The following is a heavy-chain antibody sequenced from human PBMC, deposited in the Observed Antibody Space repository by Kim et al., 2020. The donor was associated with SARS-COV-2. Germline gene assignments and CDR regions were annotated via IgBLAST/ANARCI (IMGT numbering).Heavy chain of an antibody. D-gene: IGHD6-19*01. CDR2: VYHRGTT. CDR3: AGVIAVAGIPDY. Sequence: SETLSLTCTVSGDSINSGFYYWAWIRQPPGKGLDWNGFVYHRGTTYYNPFLKSRVTISIDTSKNQFSLNLSPVTAADTAEYYSAGVIAVAGIPDYWGQGT. CDR1: GDSINSGFYY. V-gene: IGHV4-39*01. J-gene: IGHJ4*02.